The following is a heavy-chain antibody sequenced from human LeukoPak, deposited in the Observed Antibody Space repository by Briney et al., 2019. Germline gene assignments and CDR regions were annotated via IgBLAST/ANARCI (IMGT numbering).Heavy chain of an antibody. CDR3: ARLPLYCSGGSCYYYYYYYMDV. Sequence: SVKVSCKDYGGTFSSYAISWVRQAPGQGLEWMGGIIPIFGTANYAQKFQGRVTITADESTSTAYMELSSLRSEDTAVYYCARLPLYCSGGSCYYYYYYYMDVWGKGTTVTVSS. V-gene: IGHV1-69*13. J-gene: IGHJ6*03. D-gene: IGHD2-15*01. CDR1: GGTFSSYA. CDR2: IIPIFGTA.